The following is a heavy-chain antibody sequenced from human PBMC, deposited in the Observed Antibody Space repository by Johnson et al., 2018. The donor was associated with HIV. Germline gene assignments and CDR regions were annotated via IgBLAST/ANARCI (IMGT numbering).Heavy chain of an antibody. CDR3: ARGGRHDAFDI. Sequence: VQVVESGGGVVQPGRSLRLSCAASGFTFSSYAMHWVRQAPGKGLEWVAVISYDGSNKYYADSVKGRFTISRDNSKNTLYLQMNSLRAEDTAVYYCARGGRHDAFDIWGQGTMVTVSS. CDR2: ISYDGSNK. V-gene: IGHV3-30*04. D-gene: IGHD3-16*01. J-gene: IGHJ3*02. CDR1: GFTFSSYA.